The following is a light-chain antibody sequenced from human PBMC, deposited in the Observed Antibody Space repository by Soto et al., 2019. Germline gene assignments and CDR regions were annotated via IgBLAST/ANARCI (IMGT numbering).Light chain of an antibody. CDR3: QQYNDYWT. CDR2: QAS. CDR1: QSLNIW. J-gene: IGKJ1*01. V-gene: IGKV1-5*03. Sequence: DTQLTKSPSTLSASVGDRVTITCRASQSLNIWLAWYQQKPGRAPKLLIYQASTLASGVPSRFSGSGSGSEFTLTISSLQPDDFATYYCQQYNDYWTFGQGTKV.